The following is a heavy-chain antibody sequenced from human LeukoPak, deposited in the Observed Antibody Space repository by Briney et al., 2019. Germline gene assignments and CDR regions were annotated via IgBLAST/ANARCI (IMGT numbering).Heavy chain of an antibody. CDR2: IYYSGST. CDR1: GGSISSYY. CDR3: ARSAGEAFDI. Sequence: SEALSLTCTVSGGSISSYYWSWIRQPPGKGLEWIGYIYYSGSTNYNPSLKSRVTISVDTSKNQFSLKLSSVTAADTAVYYCARSAGEAFDIWGQGTMVTVSS. V-gene: IGHV4-59*08. J-gene: IGHJ3*02.